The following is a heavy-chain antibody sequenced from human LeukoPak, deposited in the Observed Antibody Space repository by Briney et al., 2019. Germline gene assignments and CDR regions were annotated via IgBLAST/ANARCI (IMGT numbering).Heavy chain of an antibody. Sequence: SETLSLTCTVSGGSISSCYWSWIRQPPGKGLEWIGYIYYSGSTNYNPSLKSRVTISVDTSKNQFSLKLSSVTAADTAVYYCARGYWDGYNLYYFDYWGQGTLVTVSS. V-gene: IGHV4-59*01. CDR1: GGSISSCY. J-gene: IGHJ4*02. CDR3: ARGYWDGYNLYYFDY. D-gene: IGHD5-24*01. CDR2: IYYSGST.